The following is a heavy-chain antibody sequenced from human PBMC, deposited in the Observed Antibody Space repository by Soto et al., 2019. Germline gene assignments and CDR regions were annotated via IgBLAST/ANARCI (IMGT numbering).Heavy chain of an antibody. V-gene: IGHV3-21*06. J-gene: IGHJ3*01. D-gene: IGHD4-17*01. CDR3: ARDLRGHYGP. CDR1: GFNFRNFN. Sequence: WGSLRLSCEGSGFNFRNFNMIWVRQAPGKGLEWVSSVSGSSSYIYYADSVKGRFTASRDNANNLVFLQMNGLRPEDTAMYYCARDLRGHYGPWGQGTMVTVSS. CDR2: VSGSSSYI.